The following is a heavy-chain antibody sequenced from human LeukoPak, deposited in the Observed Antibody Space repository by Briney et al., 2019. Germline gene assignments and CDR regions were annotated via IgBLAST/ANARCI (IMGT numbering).Heavy chain of an antibody. J-gene: IGHJ6*02. D-gene: IGHD3-22*01. Sequence: GGSLRLSCAATGYTFNSYWMSWVRQAPGKGLEWVSSISSSSSYIFYADSVKGRFTIARDNAKNSLYLQMNSLRAEDTAVYYCASILKSYYYDSSGSQYYGMDVWGQGTTVTVSS. CDR1: GYTFNSYW. CDR3: ASILKSYYYDSSGSQYYGMDV. V-gene: IGHV3-21*01. CDR2: ISSSSSYI.